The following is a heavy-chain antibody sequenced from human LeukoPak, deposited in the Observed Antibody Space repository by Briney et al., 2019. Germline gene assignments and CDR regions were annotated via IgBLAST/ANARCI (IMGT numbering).Heavy chain of an antibody. CDR2: IYYSGST. V-gene: IGHV4-61*01. CDR3: ARGHYGSGSYYNSDPFWFDP. J-gene: IGHJ5*02. D-gene: IGHD3-10*01. CDR1: GGSVSSGSYY. Sequence: SETLSLACTVSGGSVSSGSYYWSWIRQPPGKGLEWIGYIYYSGSTNYNPSLKSRVTISVDTSKNQFSLKLSSVTAADTAVYYCARGHYGSGSYYNSDPFWFDPWGQGTLVTVSS.